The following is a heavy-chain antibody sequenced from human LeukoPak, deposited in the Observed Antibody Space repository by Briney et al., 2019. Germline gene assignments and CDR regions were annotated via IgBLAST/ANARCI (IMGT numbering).Heavy chain of an antibody. D-gene: IGHD3-22*01. Sequence: PSETLSLTCTVSGGSISSSSYYWGWIRQPPGKGLEWIGRIYYSGSTYYNPSLKSRVTISVDTSKNQFSLKLSSVTAADTAVYYCARPPPYYYDSSGYYAFDIWGQGTMVTVSS. CDR1: GGSISSSSYY. CDR3: ARPPPYYYDSSGYYAFDI. J-gene: IGHJ3*02. V-gene: IGHV4-39*01. CDR2: IYYSGST.